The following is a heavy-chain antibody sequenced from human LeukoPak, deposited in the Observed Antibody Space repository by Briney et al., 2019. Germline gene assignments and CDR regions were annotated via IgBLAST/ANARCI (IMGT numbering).Heavy chain of an antibody. CDR3: AKDRGYNILTGYCKGHYFDY. CDR1: GFTFSDYY. Sequence: GGSLRLSCAASGFTFSDYYMSWIRQAPGKGLEWVSYISSSGSTIYYADSVKGRFTISRDNSKNTLTLQMNSLRAEDTAVYYCAKDRGYNILTGYCKGHYFDYWGQGTLVTVSS. D-gene: IGHD3-9*01. V-gene: IGHV3-11*04. CDR2: ISSSGSTI. J-gene: IGHJ4*02.